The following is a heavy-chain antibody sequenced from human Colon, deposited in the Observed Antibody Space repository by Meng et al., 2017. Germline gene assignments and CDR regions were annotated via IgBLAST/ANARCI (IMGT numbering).Heavy chain of an antibody. CDR1: GFTFSSYA. CDR3: ANEGYYYGSGSHPPYFDY. CDR2: ISYDGSNK. Sequence: GGSLRLSCAASGFTFSSYAMHWVRQAPGKGLEGVAIISYDGSNKYYADSVKGRFTISRDNSKNTLYLQMNSLRTEDTAVYYCANEGYYYGSGSHPPYFDYWGQGTLVTVSS. D-gene: IGHD3-10*01. J-gene: IGHJ4*02. V-gene: IGHV3-30-3*02.